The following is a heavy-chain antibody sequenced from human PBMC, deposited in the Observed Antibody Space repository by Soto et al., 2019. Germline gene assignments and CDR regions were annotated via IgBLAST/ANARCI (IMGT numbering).Heavy chain of an antibody. V-gene: IGHV3-23*01. CDR3: AKERRAGGAHY. D-gene: IGHD3-10*01. CDR1: GFTFNNYV. J-gene: IGHJ4*02. CDR2: INGGGGGT. Sequence: EVQILESGGGLVQPGGSLRLSCAASGFTFNNYVMTWFRQAPGRGLEWVSSINGGGGGTYYADSAKGRFTISRDNSMDTLYLQMNSLRVEDTAVYYCAKERRAGGAHYWGQGTLVTVSS.